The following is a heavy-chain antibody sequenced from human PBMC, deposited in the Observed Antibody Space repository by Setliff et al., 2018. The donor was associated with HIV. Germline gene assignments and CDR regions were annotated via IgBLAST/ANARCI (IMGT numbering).Heavy chain of an antibody. V-gene: IGHV3-7*03. D-gene: IGHD2-2*03. CDR2: IKGDGSKT. Sequence: GGSLRLSCAASGFTFGSYWMSWVRQAPGQGLEYVAHIKGDGSKTKYVDSVRGRFTISRDNAKNTLYLQMNSLTAEDTAVYYCAKVDNGHCTSASCRDFDYWGQGTLVTVSS. CDR3: AKVDNGHCTSASCRDFDY. CDR1: GFTFGSYW. J-gene: IGHJ4*02.